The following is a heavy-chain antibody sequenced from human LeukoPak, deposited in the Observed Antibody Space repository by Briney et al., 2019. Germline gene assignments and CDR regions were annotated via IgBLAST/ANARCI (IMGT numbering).Heavy chain of an antibody. D-gene: IGHD2-8*01. V-gene: IGHV1-2*02. CDR3: ARVSEHDYGILMDYYYGMDV. CDR2: INPNSGGT. Sequence: GASVKVSCKASGYTFTGYYMHWVRQAPGQGLEWMGWINPNSGGTNYAQKFQGRVTMTRDTSISTACMELSRLRSDDTAVYYRARVSEHDYGILMDYYYGMDVWGQGTTVTVSS. CDR1: GYTFTGYY. J-gene: IGHJ6*02.